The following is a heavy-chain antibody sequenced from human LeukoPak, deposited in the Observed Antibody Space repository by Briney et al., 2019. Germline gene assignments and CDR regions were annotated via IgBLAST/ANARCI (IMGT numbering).Heavy chain of an antibody. V-gene: IGHV3-21*01. CDR2: ISPSGSST. CDR1: GFTFGSYT. D-gene: IGHD3-10*01. CDR3: GRDFGGESGAGVP. Sequence: GGSLRLSCAASGFTFGSYTMNWVRQAPGKGLEWVSSISPSGSSTWNADSVKGRFTISRDNARNLVYLQMNSLGAEDTAIYYCGRDFGGESGAGVPWGQGILITVSS. J-gene: IGHJ5*02.